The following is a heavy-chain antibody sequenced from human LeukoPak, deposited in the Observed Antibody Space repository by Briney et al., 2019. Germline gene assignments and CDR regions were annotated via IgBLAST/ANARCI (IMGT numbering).Heavy chain of an antibody. Sequence: SETLSLTCAVYGGSFSGYYWSWIRQPPGKGLEWIGEINHSGSTNYNPSLKSRVTISVDTSKNQFSLKLSSVTAADTAVYYCARGYPNGSSYYFDYWGQGTLVTVFS. J-gene: IGHJ4*02. V-gene: IGHV4-34*01. CDR3: ARGYPNGSSYYFDY. CDR2: INHSGST. CDR1: GGSFSGYY. D-gene: IGHD6-6*01.